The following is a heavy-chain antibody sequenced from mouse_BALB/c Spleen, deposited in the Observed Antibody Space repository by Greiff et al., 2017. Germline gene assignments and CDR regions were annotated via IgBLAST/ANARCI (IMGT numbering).Heavy chain of an antibody. CDR3: TRSGVYYGYEAY. D-gene: IGHD2-14*01. Sequence: QVQLQQSGAELVRPGASVTLSCKASGYTFTDYEMHWVKQTPVHGLEWIGAIDPETGGTAYNQKFKGKATLTADKSSSTAYMELRSLTSEDSAVDYCTRSGVYYGYEAYWGQGTLVTVSA. J-gene: IGHJ3*01. CDR1: GYTFTDYE. V-gene: IGHV1-15*01. CDR2: IDPETGGT.